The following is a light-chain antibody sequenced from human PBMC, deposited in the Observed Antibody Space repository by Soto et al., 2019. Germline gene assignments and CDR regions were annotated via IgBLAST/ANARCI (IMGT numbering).Light chain of an antibody. CDR1: QGISNY. J-gene: IGKJ1*01. CDR3: QKYSSARWT. Sequence: DIQMTQSPSSLSASVGNRVTITCRASQGISNYLAWYQQKPGKVPKLLIYAASTLQSGVPSRFSGSGSGTDVTLTSTSLHPEDVATYYCQKYSSARWTFGQGTKVEI. V-gene: IGKV1-27*01. CDR2: AAS.